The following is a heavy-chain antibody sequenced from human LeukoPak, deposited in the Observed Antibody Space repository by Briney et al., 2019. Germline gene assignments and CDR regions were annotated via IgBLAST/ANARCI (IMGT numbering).Heavy chain of an antibody. CDR2: IYYSGST. CDR3: ADYSSSSLRGAFDI. D-gene: IGHD6-6*01. J-gene: IGHJ3*02. V-gene: IGHV4-39*01. CDR1: GGSISSSSYY. Sequence: SETLSLTCTVSGGSISSSSYYWGWIRQPPGKGLEWIGSIYYSGSTYYNPSLKSRVTISVDTSKNQFSLKLSSVTAADTAVYYCADYSSSSLRGAFDIWGQGTMVTVSS.